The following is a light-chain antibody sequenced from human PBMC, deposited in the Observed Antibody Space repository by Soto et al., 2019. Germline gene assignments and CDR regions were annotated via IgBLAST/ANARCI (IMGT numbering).Light chain of an antibody. CDR3: QSYDRSLSGYV. V-gene: IGLV1-40*01. J-gene: IGLJ1*01. Sequence: VLTQPPSVSGAPGQGVTISCTGSSSNIGAGYDVHWYQQLPGTAPKLLIYANGNRPSGVPDRFSGSKSGTSASPAITGLQAEDEADYYCQSYDRSLSGYVLGTGTKVTVL. CDR1: SSNIGAGYD. CDR2: ANG.